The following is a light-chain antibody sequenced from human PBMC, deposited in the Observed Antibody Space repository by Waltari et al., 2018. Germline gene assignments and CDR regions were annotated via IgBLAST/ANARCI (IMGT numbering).Light chain of an antibody. J-gene: IGKJ2*01. V-gene: IGKV4-1*01. CDR2: WAS. Sequence: DVVWFNSPAPLAVSRGERATINAPSSQSVLFSANNKNYLGGYQQRPGQPPKLLIYWASSRDPGVPDRFSGSGSGTDFTLTISSLQAEDVAVYYCQQYYSLPYTFGPGTKLEIK. CDR1: QSVLFSANNKNY. CDR3: QQYYSLPYT.